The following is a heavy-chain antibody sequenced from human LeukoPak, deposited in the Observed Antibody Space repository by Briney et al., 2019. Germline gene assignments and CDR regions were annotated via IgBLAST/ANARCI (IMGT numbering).Heavy chain of an antibody. CDR2: ITGSGGRT. Sequence: GGSLRLSCAASGFTFSSYAMNWVRQAPGKGLEWVSAITGSGGRTYYADSVKGRFTISRDNSKNTLYLQMNSLRAEDTAVYYCARTYSWSLSRFDYWGQGSLVTVSS. CDR1: GFTFSSYA. V-gene: IGHV3-23*01. CDR3: ARTYSWSLSRFDY. J-gene: IGHJ4*02. D-gene: IGHD3-16*02.